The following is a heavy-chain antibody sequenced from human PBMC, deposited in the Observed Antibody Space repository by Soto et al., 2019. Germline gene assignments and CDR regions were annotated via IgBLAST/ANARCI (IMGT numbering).Heavy chain of an antibody. D-gene: IGHD2-2*01. Sequence: PGGSLRLSCAASGFSFSSYVMHWVRQAPGKGLEWVAVIWYDGSNKYYANSVKGRFTISRDNSKNTLYLQMNSLRAEDTAVYYCARVLDQLLLYGMGVWGQGTTVTVSS. V-gene: IGHV3-33*01. CDR2: IWYDGSNK. CDR3: ARVLDQLLLYGMGV. J-gene: IGHJ6*02. CDR1: GFSFSSYV.